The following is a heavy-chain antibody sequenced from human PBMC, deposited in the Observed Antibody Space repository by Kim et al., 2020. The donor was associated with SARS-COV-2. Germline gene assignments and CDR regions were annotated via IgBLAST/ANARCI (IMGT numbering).Heavy chain of an antibody. Sequence: SETLSLTCTVSGGSISSSSYYWGWIRQPPGKGLEWIGSIYYSGSTYYNPSLKSRVTISVDTSKNQFSLKLSSVTAADTAVYYCARHYIAVYVRGWFDPWGQGTLVTVSS. V-gene: IGHV4-39*01. CDR3: ARHYIAVYVRGWFDP. J-gene: IGHJ5*02. CDR1: GGSISSSSYY. D-gene: IGHD6-19*01. CDR2: IYYSGST.